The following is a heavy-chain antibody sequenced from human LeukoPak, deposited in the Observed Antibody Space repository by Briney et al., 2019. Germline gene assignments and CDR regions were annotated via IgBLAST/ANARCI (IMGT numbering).Heavy chain of an antibody. CDR3: ARGHSGSYNNWFDP. Sequence: SVKVSCKASGGTFSSYAISWVRQAPGQGLEWMGGIIPIFGTANYAQKFQGRVTITADESTSTAYMELRSLRSDDTAVYYCARGHSGSYNNWFDPWGQGTLVTVSS. CDR1: GGTFSSYA. V-gene: IGHV1-69*13. J-gene: IGHJ5*02. D-gene: IGHD1-26*01. CDR2: IIPIFGTA.